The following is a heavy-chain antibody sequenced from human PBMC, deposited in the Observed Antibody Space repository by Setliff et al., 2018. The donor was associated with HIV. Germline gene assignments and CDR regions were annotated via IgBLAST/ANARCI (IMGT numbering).Heavy chain of an antibody. J-gene: IGHJ2*01. Sequence: PSETLSLTCAVYGGSFTGYYWSWIRQPPGKGLEWIGEIDHSGSTNYNPSLKSRVTISLDTSKNQCSLKLSSVTAADTAVYYCAREGARSTIFGVVTALWYFDLWGRGTLVTVSS. V-gene: IGHV4-34*01. CDR2: IDHSGST. CDR1: GGSFTGYY. CDR3: AREGARSTIFGVVTALWYFDL. D-gene: IGHD3-3*01.